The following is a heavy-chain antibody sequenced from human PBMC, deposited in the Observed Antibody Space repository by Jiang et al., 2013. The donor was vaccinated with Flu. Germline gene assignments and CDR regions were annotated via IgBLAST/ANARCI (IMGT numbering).Heavy chain of an antibody. CDR2: IYTSGST. V-gene: IGHV4-4*07. Sequence: GSGLVKPSETLSLTCTVSGGSISSYYWSWIRQPAGKGLEWIGRIYTSGSTNYNPSLKSRVTMSVDTSKNQFSLKLSSVTAADTAVYYCARHEVGAPPLGPRFDYWGQGTLVTVSS. CDR1: GGSISSYY. J-gene: IGHJ4*02. CDR3: ARHEVGAPPLGPRFDY. D-gene: IGHD1-26*01.